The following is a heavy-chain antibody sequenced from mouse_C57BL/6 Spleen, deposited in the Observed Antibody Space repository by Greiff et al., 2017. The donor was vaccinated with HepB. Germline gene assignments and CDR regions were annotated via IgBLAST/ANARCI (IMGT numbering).Heavy chain of an antibody. D-gene: IGHD2-4*01. Sequence: DVKLQESGPGLVKPSQSLSLTCSVTGYSITSGYNWNWIRQFPGNKLEWMGYISYDGSNNYNPSLKNRISITRDTSKNQFFLKLNSVTTEDTATYYCARGGYDYDRRFAYWGQGTLVTVSA. V-gene: IGHV3-6*01. J-gene: IGHJ3*01. CDR2: ISYDGSN. CDR1: GYSITSGYN. CDR3: ARGGYDYDRRFAY.